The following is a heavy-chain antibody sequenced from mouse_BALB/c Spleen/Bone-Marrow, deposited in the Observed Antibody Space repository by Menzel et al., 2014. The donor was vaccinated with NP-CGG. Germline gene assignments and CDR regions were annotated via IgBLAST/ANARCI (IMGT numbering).Heavy chain of an antibody. CDR3: ARLHYGREHYYAMDY. CDR2: ISSDSNTI. CDR1: GFTFSSFG. Sequence: EVQLVESGGGVVQPGGSRKLSCAASGFTFSSFGMHWIRQAPEKGLEWVAYISSDSNTIYYADTVKGRFTISRDNPKNTLFLQMTSLRSEDTAMYYCARLHYGREHYYAMDYWGQGTSVTVSS. D-gene: IGHD1-1*01. V-gene: IGHV5-17*02. J-gene: IGHJ4*01.